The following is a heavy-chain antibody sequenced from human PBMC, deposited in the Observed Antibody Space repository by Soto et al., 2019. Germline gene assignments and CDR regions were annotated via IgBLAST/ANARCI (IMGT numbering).Heavy chain of an antibody. D-gene: IGHD2-21*02. Sequence: GGSLRLSCAASGFTFSSYSMNLVRQAPGKGLEWVSYISSSSSTIYYADSVKGRFTISRDNAKNSLYLQMNSLRDEDTAVYSCARDPYCGGDCYPWYFDYWGQGTLVTVSS. V-gene: IGHV3-48*02. CDR3: ARDPYCGGDCYPWYFDY. CDR1: GFTFSSYS. CDR2: ISSSSSTI. J-gene: IGHJ4*02.